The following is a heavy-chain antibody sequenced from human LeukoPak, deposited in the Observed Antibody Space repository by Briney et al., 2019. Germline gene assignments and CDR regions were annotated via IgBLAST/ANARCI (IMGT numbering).Heavy chain of an antibody. D-gene: IGHD1-20*01. CDR2: IYHSGST. V-gene: IGHV4-30-2*01. J-gene: IGHJ4*02. CDR3: ARERSNWTPRAFDY. CDR1: GGSISSGGYY. Sequence: SETLSLTCTVSGGSISSGGYYWGWIRQPPGKGLEWIGYIYHSGSTYYNPSLKSRVTISVDRSKNQFSLKLSSVTAADTAVYYCARERSNWTPRAFDYWGQGTLVTVSS.